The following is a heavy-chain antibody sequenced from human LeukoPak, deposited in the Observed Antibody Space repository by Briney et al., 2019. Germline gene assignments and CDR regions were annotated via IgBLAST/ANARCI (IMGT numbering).Heavy chain of an antibody. J-gene: IGHJ4*02. CDR2: IYYSGST. CDR1: GGSISSSYY. V-gene: IGHV4-39*01. CDR3: ARQGTTRDSSGYYFFDY. D-gene: IGHD3-22*01. Sequence: PSETLSLTCTVSGGSISSSYYWGWIRQPPGKGLEWIGSIYYSGSTYYNPSLKSRVTISVDTSKNQFSLKLSSVTAADTAVYYCARQGTTRDSSGYYFFDYWGQGTLVTVSS.